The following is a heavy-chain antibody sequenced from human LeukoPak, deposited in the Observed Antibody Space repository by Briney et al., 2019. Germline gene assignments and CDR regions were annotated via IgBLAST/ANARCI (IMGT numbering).Heavy chain of an antibody. CDR1: GGSVSSGSYY. CDR2: IYYSGST. V-gene: IGHV4-61*01. Sequence: PSETLSLTCTVSGGSVSSGSYYWSWIRQPPGKGLEWIGYIYYSGSTNYNPSLKSRVTISVDTSKNQFSLKLSSVTAADTAVYYCARDSGGYGYGLDYWGQGTLVTVSS. D-gene: IGHD5-18*01. CDR3: ARDSGGYGYGLDY. J-gene: IGHJ4*02.